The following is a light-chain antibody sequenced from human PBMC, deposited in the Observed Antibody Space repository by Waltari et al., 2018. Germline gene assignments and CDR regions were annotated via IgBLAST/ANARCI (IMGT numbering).Light chain of an antibody. J-gene: IGLJ3*02. CDR1: VSDVGDHHN. Sequence: QSALTRPRSVSGSPGQSVTISCTLTVSDVGDHHNVSCYQPHPGKATKRVIFHVTKRPSWVPGRFSGSTACHSASLTVSGLQAEDEADYYCCSYAGTWVFGGGTKLTVL. V-gene: IGLV2-11*01. CDR3: CSYAGTWV. CDR2: HVT.